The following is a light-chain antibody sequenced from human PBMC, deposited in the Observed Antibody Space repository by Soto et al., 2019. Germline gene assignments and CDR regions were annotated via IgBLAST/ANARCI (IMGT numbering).Light chain of an antibody. CDR3: QQTYGALTWT. CDR1: QTISSW. CDR2: KAS. J-gene: IGKJ1*01. V-gene: IGKV1-5*03. Sequence: DIQMTQSPSTLSGSVGDRVTITCRASQTISSWLAWYQQKPGKAPKLLIYKASTLKSGVPSRFSGSGSGTDFTLTINSLQPEDFATYYCQQTYGALTWTFGQGTKVDIK.